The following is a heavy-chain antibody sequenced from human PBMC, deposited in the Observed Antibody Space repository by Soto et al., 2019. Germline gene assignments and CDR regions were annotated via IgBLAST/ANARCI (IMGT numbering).Heavy chain of an antibody. CDR1: VGATSSNS. V-gene: IGHV4-59*01. CDR2: VYYGGNS. CDR3: ARGITRPRRVGYCYFYGKDV. J-gene: IGHJ6*01. Sequence: WEPLSLNCTGSVGATSSNSWGWIRLYNGKGLEWIGFVYYGGNSYNPSIKRRVNISLDTSNTQLSLKLSSVTAADTAVDYCARGITRPRRVGYCYFYGKDVSG. D-gene: IGHD3-10*01.